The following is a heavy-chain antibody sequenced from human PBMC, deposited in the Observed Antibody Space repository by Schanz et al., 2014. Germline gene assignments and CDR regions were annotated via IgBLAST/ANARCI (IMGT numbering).Heavy chain of an antibody. CDR2: ISSGGNP. V-gene: IGHV3-23*01. CDR1: GFTFSSYA. J-gene: IGHJ4*02. Sequence: EVHLLDSGGGLVQPGGSLRLSCAASGFTFSSYAMSWVRQAPGKGLEWVSSISSGGNPYYANSVKGRFGISRDNSENTLYLQMSSLRVEDTAVYYCARVDSSGYFFDNWGQGTRVTVSS. CDR3: ARVDSSGYFFDN. D-gene: IGHD3-22*01.